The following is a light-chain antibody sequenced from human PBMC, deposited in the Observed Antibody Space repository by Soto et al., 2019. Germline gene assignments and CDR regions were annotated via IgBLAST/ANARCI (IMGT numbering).Light chain of an antibody. CDR1: QSISSY. V-gene: IGKV1-39*01. CDR2: AAS. CDR3: QQSYSTPPT. Sequence: DIQMTQSPSSLSASVGDRVTITCRASQSISSYLNWYQQKPGKPPKLLIYAASSLQSGVPSRFSGSGSGTDFPLTISSLQPEDFATYYCQQSYSTPPTFGGGTKVEIK. J-gene: IGKJ4*01.